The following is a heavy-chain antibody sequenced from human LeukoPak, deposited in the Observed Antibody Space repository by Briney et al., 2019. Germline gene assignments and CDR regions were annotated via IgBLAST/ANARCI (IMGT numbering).Heavy chain of an antibody. D-gene: IGHD2-2*01. CDR2: IYYSGST. J-gene: IGHJ4*02. Sequence: SETLSLTCTVSGGSISSYYWSWIRQPPGKGLEWIGYIYYSGSTNYNPSLKSRVTISVATSKDQFYLKLSSVTAADTAVYYCARGGVVPTSAAYYWGQGTLVTVYS. V-gene: IGHV4-59*01. CDR3: ARGGVVPTSAAYY. CDR1: GGSISSYY.